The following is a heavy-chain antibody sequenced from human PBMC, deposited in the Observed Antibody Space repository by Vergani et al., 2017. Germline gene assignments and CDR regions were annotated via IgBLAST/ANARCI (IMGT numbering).Heavy chain of an antibody. V-gene: IGHV3-49*04. Sequence: EVQLVEPGGDLVQPGRSLRLSCQTSGFNFGEYGVSWVRQAPGKGLEWIGFIRSKTYGATTEYAASVRGRFTISRDDSKGIAYLQMSSLKKEDTAVYRCAVEIYDYGGSRDFDYWGQGTLVVVSS. J-gene: IGHJ4*02. D-gene: IGHD4-23*01. CDR1: GFNFGEYG. CDR3: AVEIYDYGGSRDFDY. CDR2: IRSKTYGATT.